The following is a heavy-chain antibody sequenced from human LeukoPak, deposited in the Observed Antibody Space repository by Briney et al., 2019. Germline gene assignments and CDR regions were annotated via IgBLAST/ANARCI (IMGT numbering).Heavy chain of an antibody. CDR2: ISSSGSTI. CDR3: ATSQYSSSQMDYFDY. D-gene: IGHD6-6*01. CDR1: GFTFSDYY. V-gene: IGHV3-11*04. J-gene: IGHJ4*02. Sequence: GGSLRLSCAASGFTFSDYYMSWIRQAPEKGLEGVSYISSSGSTIYYADSVKGRFTISSDNAKNSLYLQMNSLRAEDTAVYYCATSQYSSSQMDYFDYWGQGTLVTVSS.